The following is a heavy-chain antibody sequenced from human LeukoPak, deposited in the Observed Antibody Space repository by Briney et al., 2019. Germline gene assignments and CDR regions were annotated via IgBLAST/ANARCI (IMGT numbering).Heavy chain of an antibody. CDR3: ARGRGTVEY. CDR1: GFTFSSYG. D-gene: IGHD3-16*01. CDR2: IWYDGSNK. V-gene: IGHV3-33*01. Sequence: GGSLRLSCAASGFTFSSYGMHWVRQAPGKGLEWVAVIWYDGSNKYYVDSVKGRFTISGDNSKNTLYLQMNSLRAEDTAVYYCARGRGTVEYWGQGTLVTVSS. J-gene: IGHJ4*02.